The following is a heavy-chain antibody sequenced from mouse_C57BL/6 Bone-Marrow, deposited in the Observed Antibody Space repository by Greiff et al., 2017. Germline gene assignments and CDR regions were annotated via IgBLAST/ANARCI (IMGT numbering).Heavy chain of an antibody. J-gene: IGHJ3*01. Sequence: QVQLKESGAELVRPGASVTLSCKASGYTFTDYEMHWVKQTPVHGLEWIGAIDPETGGTAYNQKFKGKAILTADKSSSTAYMELRSLTSADSAVYYCTGGGSSMVTGGFAYWGQGTLVTVSA. CDR2: IDPETGGT. CDR3: TGGGSSMVTGGFAY. V-gene: IGHV1-15*01. D-gene: IGHD2-2*01. CDR1: GYTFTDYE.